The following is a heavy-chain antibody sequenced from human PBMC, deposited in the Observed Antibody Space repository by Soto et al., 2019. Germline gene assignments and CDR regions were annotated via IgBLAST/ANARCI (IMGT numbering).Heavy chain of an antibody. D-gene: IGHD1-26*01. V-gene: IGHV4-31*03. Sequence: QVQLQESGPGLVKPSQTLSLTCTVSGGSISSGGYYWSWIRQHPGKGMEWIGYIYYSGSTYYNPSLKSRGTISVDTSKNQFSLKLSSVTAADTAVYYCARAEWELSANAYRGQGTLVTVSS. J-gene: IGHJ1*01. CDR3: ARAEWELSANAY. CDR1: GGSISSGGYY. CDR2: IYYSGST.